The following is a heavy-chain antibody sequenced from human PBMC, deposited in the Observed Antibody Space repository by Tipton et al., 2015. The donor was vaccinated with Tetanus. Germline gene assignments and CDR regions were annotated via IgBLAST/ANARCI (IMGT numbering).Heavy chain of an antibody. CDR1: GDSISRSNW. V-gene: IGHV4-4*02. J-gene: IGHJ4*02. CDR2: IYHSGST. D-gene: IGHD3-10*01. CDR3: ARGVWFGPGPKYYFDY. Sequence: TLSLTCTVSGDSISRSNWWSWVRQPPGKGLEWIGEIYHSGSTNYNPSLKSRVTMSVDKSKNQFSLKLSSVTAADTAVYYCARGVWFGPGPKYYFDYWGQGTLVTVSS.